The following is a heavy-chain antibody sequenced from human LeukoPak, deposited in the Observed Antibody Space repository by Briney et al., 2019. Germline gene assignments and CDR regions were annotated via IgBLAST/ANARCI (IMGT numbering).Heavy chain of an antibody. D-gene: IGHD3-22*01. Sequence: GGSLRLSCAASGFTFSTFSNAWMSWVRQAPGKGLEWVGRIKSKTDGGTTDYAAPVKGRFTISRDDSKNTLYLQMNSLNTEDTAVYYCTTDYYYDSSGYYSWYYDLWGRGTLVTVSS. CDR1: GFTFSTFSNAW. V-gene: IGHV3-15*01. J-gene: IGHJ2*01. CDR2: IKSKTDGGTT. CDR3: TTDYYYDSSGYYSWYYDL.